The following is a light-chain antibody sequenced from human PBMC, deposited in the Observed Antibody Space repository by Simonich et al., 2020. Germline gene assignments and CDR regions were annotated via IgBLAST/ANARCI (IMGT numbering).Light chain of an antibody. CDR3: QAWDSSTVV. V-gene: IGLV3-1*01. Sequence: SYELTQPPSVSVSPGQTASITCSGDKLGDQYACWYPQKPGQSPVLVIYQDRKRPAGIPERFSGSNSGNTATLTISGTQAMDEADYYCQAWDSSTVVFGGGTKLTVL. CDR1: KLGDQY. CDR2: QDR. J-gene: IGLJ2*01.